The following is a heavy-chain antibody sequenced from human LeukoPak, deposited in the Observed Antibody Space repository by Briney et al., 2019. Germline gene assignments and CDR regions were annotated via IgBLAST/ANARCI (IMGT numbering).Heavy chain of an antibody. CDR2: IRSKAYGGTT. CDR1: GFTFGDYA. CDR3: TRAVYDFWSGYYRD. Sequence: PGGSLRLSCTASGFTFGDYAMSWVRQAPGKELEWVGFIRSKAYGGTTEYAASVKGRFTISRDDSKSIAYLQMNSLKTEDTAVYYCTRAVYDFWSGYYRDWGQGTLVTVSS. J-gene: IGHJ4*02. V-gene: IGHV3-49*04. D-gene: IGHD3-3*01.